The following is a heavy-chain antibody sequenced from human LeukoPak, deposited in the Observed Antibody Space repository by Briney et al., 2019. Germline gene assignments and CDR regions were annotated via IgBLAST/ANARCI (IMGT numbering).Heavy chain of an antibody. CDR2: INPSGGST. Sequence: ASVKVSCKASGYTFSSYYMHWVRQAPGQGLEWMGIINPSGGSTSYAQKFQGRVTMTRDTSTSTVYMELSSLRSEDTAVYYCARNSGSYHVVDYWGQGTLVTVSS. J-gene: IGHJ4*02. CDR1: GYTFSSYY. V-gene: IGHV1-46*01. CDR3: ARNSGSYHVVDY. D-gene: IGHD1-26*01.